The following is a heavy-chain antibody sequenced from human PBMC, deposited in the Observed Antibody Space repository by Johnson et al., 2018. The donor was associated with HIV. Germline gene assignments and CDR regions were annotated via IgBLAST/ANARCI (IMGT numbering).Heavy chain of an antibody. CDR3: ARETAGATNDAFDI. D-gene: IGHD1-26*01. CDR1: GFTFSNAW. V-gene: IGHV3-11*04. J-gene: IGHJ3*02. Sequence: VLLLESGGDLVQPGGSLRLSCAASGFTFSNAWMSWIRQAPGRGLEWISYISTTGTTIYYAESVKGRFTISRDNAKNSLYLQMNSLRAEDTAVYYCARETAGATNDAFDIWGQGTMVTVSS. CDR2: ISTTGTTI.